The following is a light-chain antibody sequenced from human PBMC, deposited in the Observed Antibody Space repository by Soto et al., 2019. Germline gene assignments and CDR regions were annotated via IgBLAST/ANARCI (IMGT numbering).Light chain of an antibody. CDR1: SSNIGSNT. V-gene: IGLV1-44*01. J-gene: IGLJ3*02. CDR2: NNN. Sequence: QSVLTQPPSPSGTPGQRVTISCSGSSSNIGSNTVNWYQQLPGTTPKLLIYNNNQRPSGVPDRFSGSKSGTSASLAISGLQSEDEADYYCAAWDDSLNGWVFGGGTKVTVL. CDR3: AAWDDSLNGWV.